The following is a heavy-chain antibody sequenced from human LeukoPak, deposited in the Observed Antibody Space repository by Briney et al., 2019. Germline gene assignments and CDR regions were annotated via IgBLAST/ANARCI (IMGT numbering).Heavy chain of an antibody. D-gene: IGHD3-22*01. CDR2: ISPSGST. V-gene: IGHV4-4*07. Sequence: SETLSLTCTVSGGSISSYYWSWIRQPAVKGLEWIGRISPSGSTNYNPSLKSRVTMSVDTSKNQFSLKLTSVTAADTAVYYCARRGYYGSSGYHFDYWGQGTLVTVSS. CDR3: ARRGYYGSSGYHFDY. CDR1: GGSISSYY. J-gene: IGHJ4*02.